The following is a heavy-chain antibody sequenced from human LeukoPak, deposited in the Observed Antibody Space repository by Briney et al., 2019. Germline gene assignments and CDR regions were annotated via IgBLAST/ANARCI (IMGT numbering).Heavy chain of an antibody. Sequence: PSETLSLTCTVSGGSISSSSYYWGWIRQPPGKGLEWIGSIYYSGSTYYNPSLKSRVTISVDTSKNQFSLKLSSVTAADTAVYYCARSPGDYGYYYCYYMDVWGKGTTVTISS. CDR1: GGSISSSSYY. CDR3: ARSPGDYGYYYCYYMDV. D-gene: IGHD4-17*01. CDR2: IYYSGST. V-gene: IGHV4-39*07. J-gene: IGHJ6*03.